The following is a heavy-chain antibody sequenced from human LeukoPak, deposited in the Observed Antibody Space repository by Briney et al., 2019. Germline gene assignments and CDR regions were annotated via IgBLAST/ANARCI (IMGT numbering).Heavy chain of an antibody. V-gene: IGHV4-59*01. J-gene: IGHJ4*02. CDR1: GGSISSYY. D-gene: IGHD3-9*01. CDR3: ARLHDILTLPDY. CDR2: IYYSGST. Sequence: SETLSLTCTVSGGSISSYYWSWIRQPPGKGLEWIGYIYYSGSTNYNPSLKSRVTISVDTSKNQFSLKLSSVTAADTAVYYCARLHDILTLPDYWGRGTRVTVSS.